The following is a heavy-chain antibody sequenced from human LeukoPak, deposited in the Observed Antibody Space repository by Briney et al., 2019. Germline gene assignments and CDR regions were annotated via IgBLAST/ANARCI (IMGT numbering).Heavy chain of an antibody. V-gene: IGHV3-30*18. J-gene: IGHJ3*02. CDR2: TSYDGSNK. D-gene: IGHD3-22*01. Sequence: PGGSLRLSCAASGFTFSSYGMHWVRQAPGKGLEWVAVTSYDGSNKYYADSVKGRFAISRDNSKNTLYLQMNSLRAEDTAVYYCAKWMQGENDSSGYPDAFDIWGQGTMVTVSS. CDR1: GFTFSSYG. CDR3: AKWMQGENDSSGYPDAFDI.